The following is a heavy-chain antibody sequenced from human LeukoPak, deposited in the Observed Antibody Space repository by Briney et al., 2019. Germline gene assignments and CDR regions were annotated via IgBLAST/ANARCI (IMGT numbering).Heavy chain of an antibody. Sequence: PGGSLRLSCAASGFTFSYYTMNWVRQAPGKGLEWVANINQDGSEKYYVDSVKGRFTISRDNAKNSLYLQMNSLRAEDTAVYYCARDATPDGIIFDYWGQGTLVTVSS. J-gene: IGHJ4*02. CDR1: GFTFSYYT. CDR3: ARDATPDGIIFDY. V-gene: IGHV3-7*05. D-gene: IGHD3-16*01. CDR2: INQDGSEK.